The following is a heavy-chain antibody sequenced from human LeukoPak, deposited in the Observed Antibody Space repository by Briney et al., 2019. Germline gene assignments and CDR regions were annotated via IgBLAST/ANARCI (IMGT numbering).Heavy chain of an antibody. D-gene: IGHD3-10*01. CDR1: GYSMSSGYY. V-gene: IGHV4-38-2*02. CDR3: ARRIPYGCFDY. CDR2: IYRSGTT. J-gene: IGHJ4*02. Sequence: SETLSLTCTVSGYSMSSGYYWDWIRQPPGKGLEWIGSIYRSGTTYYNPSLKSRVTISVDTSKNHFSLRLSSVTAADTAVYYCARRIPYGCFDYWGQGTLVTVSS.